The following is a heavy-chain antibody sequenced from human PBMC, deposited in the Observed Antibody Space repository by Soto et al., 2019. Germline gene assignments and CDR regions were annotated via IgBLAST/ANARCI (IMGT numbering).Heavy chain of an antibody. Sequence: QVQLQESGPGLVKPSQTLSLTCTVSGGSINSGGYCWSWIRQHPGKGLDWIGCISYGGSTSYNPSLKRRVTISVDTSTNQFSLKLSSVTAADTAVYYCPRGILVWGQGTLITVSS. D-gene: IGHD5-18*01. CDR2: ISYGGST. V-gene: IGHV4-31*03. CDR1: GGSINSGGYC. J-gene: IGHJ4*02. CDR3: PRGILV.